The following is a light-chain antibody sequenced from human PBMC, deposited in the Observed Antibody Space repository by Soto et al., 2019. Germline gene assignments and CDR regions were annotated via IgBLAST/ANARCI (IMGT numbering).Light chain of an antibody. Sequence: EIVLTQSPGTLSLSPGERATLSCRASQSVSSSYLAWYQQKPGQAPRLLIYGASSMASGIPDRFSGSESGTDVTLTISRLEPDDFAVYYYQQYGSSPVYTFGQGTKLEIK. CDR2: GAS. V-gene: IGKV3-20*01. J-gene: IGKJ2*01. CDR3: QQYGSSPVYT. CDR1: QSVSSSY.